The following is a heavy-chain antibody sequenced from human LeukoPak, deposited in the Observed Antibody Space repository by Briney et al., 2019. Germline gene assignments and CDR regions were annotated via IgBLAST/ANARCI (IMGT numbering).Heavy chain of an antibody. J-gene: IGHJ4*02. D-gene: IGHD1-26*01. Sequence: GGSLRLSCAASGFVFSSYNMNWVRQAPGKGLEWLSHISTSGGKTFYADTVKGRFTISRDNARNSLYLQMNSLRDEDTAVYYCVVSGSYRFAHWGQGTLVTVSS. CDR1: GFVFSSYN. CDR2: ISTSGGKT. V-gene: IGHV3-48*02. CDR3: VVSGSYRFAH.